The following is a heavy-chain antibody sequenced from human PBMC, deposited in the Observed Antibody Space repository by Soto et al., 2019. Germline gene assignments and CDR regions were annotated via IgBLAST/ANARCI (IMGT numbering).Heavy chain of an antibody. CDR2: IYYSGST. J-gene: IGHJ6*02. V-gene: IGHV4-39*01. Sequence: SATLSLTCTVSGGSISSSSCYWGWIREPPGKGLEWSGSIYYSGSTYANPSLKSRVTISVDTSKNQFSLKLSSVTAADTAGYYCARHDSSSSDYYYYYGMDVWGQGTTVT. CDR1: GGSISSSSCY. D-gene: IGHD6-6*01. CDR3: ARHDSSSSDYYYYYGMDV.